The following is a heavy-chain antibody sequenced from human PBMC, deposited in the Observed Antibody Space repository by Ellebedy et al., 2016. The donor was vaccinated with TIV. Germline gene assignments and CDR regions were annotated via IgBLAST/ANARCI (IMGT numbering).Heavy chain of an antibody. Sequence: MPSETLSLTCSVSGGSITNYYLAWIRQPPGQGLEWIGEINHSGNRLIHPSLKSRVTLSLDTSKRQFPLNLRSVTAADPAKYYCARDLGRYGMDVWGQGTTVTVSS. J-gene: IGHJ6*02. CDR1: GGSITNYY. CDR2: INHSGNR. V-gene: IGHV4-59*01. CDR3: ARDLGRYGMDV.